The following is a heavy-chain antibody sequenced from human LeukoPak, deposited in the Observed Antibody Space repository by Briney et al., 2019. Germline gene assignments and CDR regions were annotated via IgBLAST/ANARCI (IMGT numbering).Heavy chain of an antibody. Sequence: SETLSLTCTVPGGSISSYYWSWIRQPPGKGLEWIGYIYYSGSTNYNPSLKSRVTISVDTSKNQFSLKLSSVTAADTAVYYCARDYRITMVRGVIITHAFDIWGQGTMVTVSS. D-gene: IGHD3-10*01. CDR3: ARDYRITMVRGVIITHAFDI. J-gene: IGHJ3*02. V-gene: IGHV4-59*01. CDR2: IYYSGST. CDR1: GGSISSYY.